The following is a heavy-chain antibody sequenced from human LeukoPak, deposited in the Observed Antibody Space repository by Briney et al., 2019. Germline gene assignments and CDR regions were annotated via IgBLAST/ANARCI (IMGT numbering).Heavy chain of an antibody. J-gene: IGHJ4*02. D-gene: IGHD3-22*01. CDR1: GGSFSAYY. V-gene: IGHV4-34*01. CDR2: INHSGST. Sequence: PSETLSLTCAVYGGSFSAYYWSWIRQPPGKGLEWIGEINHSGSTNYNPSLKSRVTISVDTSKNQFSLKLSSVTAADTAVYYCARGCDYYDSSGAYFDYWGQGTLVTVSS. CDR3: ARGCDYYDSSGAYFDY.